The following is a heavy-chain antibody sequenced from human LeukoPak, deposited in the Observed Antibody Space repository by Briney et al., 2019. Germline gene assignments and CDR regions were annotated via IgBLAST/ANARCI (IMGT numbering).Heavy chain of an antibody. CDR1: VYTFTGYY. D-gene: IGHD3-22*01. CDR3: ARVLHSSGYYYVDY. Sequence: ASVKVSCDASVYTFTGYYMHWVRQAPGQGLEWMGWINPSSGGTNYAQKFQGRVTMTRDTSISTAYMELSRLRSDDTAVYYCARVLHSSGYYYVDYWGQGTLVTVSS. J-gene: IGHJ4*02. V-gene: IGHV1-2*02. CDR2: INPSSGGT.